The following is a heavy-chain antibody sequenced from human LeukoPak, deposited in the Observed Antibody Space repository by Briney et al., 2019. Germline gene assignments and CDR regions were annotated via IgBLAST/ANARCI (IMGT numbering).Heavy chain of an antibody. V-gene: IGHV3-30-3*02. J-gene: IGHJ4*02. Sequence: PGGSLRLSCAASGFTFSRYAMHWVRQAPGKGLEWVAVMSSDGSKKYYADSVKARFTISRDNSKNTLYLQMNSLRAEDTAVYYCAKKFTGTTVISGDCFDYWGQGTLVTVSS. CDR3: AKKFTGTTVISGDCFDY. CDR2: MSSDGSKK. CDR1: GFTFSRYA. D-gene: IGHD4-17*01.